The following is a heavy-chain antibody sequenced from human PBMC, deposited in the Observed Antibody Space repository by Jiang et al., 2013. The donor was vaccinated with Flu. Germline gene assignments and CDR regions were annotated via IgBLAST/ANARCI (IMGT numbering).Heavy chain of an antibody. CDR1: GYTFTSYY. D-gene: IGHD3-22*01. J-gene: IGHJ4*02. Sequence: SVKVSCKASGYTFTSYYMHWVRQAPGQGLEWMGIINPSGGSTSYAQKFQGRVTMTRDTSTSTVYMELSSLRSEDTAVYYCARGHTDYYDSSGPDVPFKIDYWGQGTLVTVSS. V-gene: IGHV1-46*01. CDR2: INPSGGST. CDR3: ARGHTDYYDSSGPDVPFKIDY.